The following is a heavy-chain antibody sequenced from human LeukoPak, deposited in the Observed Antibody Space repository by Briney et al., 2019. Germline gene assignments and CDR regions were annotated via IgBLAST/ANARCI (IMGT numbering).Heavy chain of an antibody. CDR2: ISGSGAST. Sequence: GGSLRLSCAASGFSFSSYGMSWVRQAPGKGLEWVSGISGSGASTYYADSVRGRFTISRDNSKNTLHLQMNSLRAEDTAVYYCAKDRSRYDSSAYDFDYWGQGTLVTVSS. J-gene: IGHJ4*02. CDR3: AKDRSRYDSSAYDFDY. CDR1: GFSFSSYG. D-gene: IGHD3-22*01. V-gene: IGHV3-23*01.